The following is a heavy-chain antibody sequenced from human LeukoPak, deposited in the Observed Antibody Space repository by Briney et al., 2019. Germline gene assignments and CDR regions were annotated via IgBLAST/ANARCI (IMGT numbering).Heavy chain of an antibody. CDR1: GGSISSDY. CDR2: YYTGTS. Sequence: SGTLSLTCTVSGGSISSDYWSWIRQPPGKGLEWVGIYYTGTSKHNPSPPSRVSISIDTSKNQSSLKLSPVTAADTAMYYCARHKRASSTDWFDPWGQGTLVTVSA. D-gene: IGHD6-6*01. J-gene: IGHJ5*02. V-gene: IGHV4-59*08. CDR3: ARHKRASSTDWFDP.